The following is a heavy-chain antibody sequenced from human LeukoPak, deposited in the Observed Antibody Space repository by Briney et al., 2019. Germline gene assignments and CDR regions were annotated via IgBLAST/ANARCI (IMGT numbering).Heavy chain of an antibody. J-gene: IGHJ6*02. CDR3: AREKLRGLRYYYGMDV. V-gene: IGHV3-7*01. CDR2: IKLDGSEK. Sequence: GGSLRLSCAASGFTFSSNWMSWVRQAPGKGLEWVANIKLDGSEKYYVDSVKGRFTISRDNAKNSLYLQMSSLRAEDTAVYYCAREKLRGLRYYYGMDVWGQGTTVTVSS. CDR1: GFTFSSNW. D-gene: IGHD5-18*01.